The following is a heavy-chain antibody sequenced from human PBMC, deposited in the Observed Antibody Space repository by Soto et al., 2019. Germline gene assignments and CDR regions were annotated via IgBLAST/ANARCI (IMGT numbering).Heavy chain of an antibody. Sequence: GASVKVSCKASGYTFTSYDINWVRQATGQGLEWMGWMNPNSGNTGYAQKFQGRVTMTRNTSISTAYMELSSLRSEDTAVYYCARGGSSSWWDYYYYGMDVWGQGTTVTV. V-gene: IGHV1-8*01. CDR3: ARGGSSSWWDYYYYGMDV. J-gene: IGHJ6*02. CDR2: MNPNSGNT. D-gene: IGHD6-13*01. CDR1: GYTFTSYD.